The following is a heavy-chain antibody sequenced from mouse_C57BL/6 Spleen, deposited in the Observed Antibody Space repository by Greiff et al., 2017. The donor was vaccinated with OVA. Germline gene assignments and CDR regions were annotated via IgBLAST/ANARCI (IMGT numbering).Heavy chain of an antibody. Sequence: QVQLQQSGPELVKPGASVKISCKASGYAFSSSWMNWVKQRPGKGLEWIGRIYPGDGDTNYNGKFKGKATLTADKSSSTAYMQLSSRTSEDSAVYFCARGGRGYFDYWGQGTTLTVSS. J-gene: IGHJ2*01. D-gene: IGHD1-1*01. CDR1: GYAFSSSW. CDR3: ARGGRGYFDY. CDR2: IYPGDGDT. V-gene: IGHV1-82*01.